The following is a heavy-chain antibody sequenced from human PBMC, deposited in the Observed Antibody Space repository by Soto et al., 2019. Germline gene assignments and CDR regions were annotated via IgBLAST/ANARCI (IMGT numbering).Heavy chain of an antibody. CDR3: AALGYCSGGSCYSDRHWFDP. V-gene: IGHV1-24*01. CDR1: GYTLTELS. J-gene: IGHJ5*02. D-gene: IGHD2-15*01. Sequence: ASVKVSCKVSGYTLTELSMHWVRQAPGKGLEWMGGFDPEDGETIYAQKFQGRVTMTEDTSTDTAYMELSSLRSEDTAVYYCAALGYCSGGSCYSDRHWFDPWGQGTLVTVSS. CDR2: FDPEDGET.